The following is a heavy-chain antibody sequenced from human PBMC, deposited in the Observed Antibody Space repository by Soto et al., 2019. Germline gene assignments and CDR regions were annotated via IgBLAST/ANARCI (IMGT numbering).Heavy chain of an antibody. CDR3: AMIRLGYCSSTSCYNYYMDV. Sequence: ASVKVSCKASGGTFSSYTISWVRQAPGQGLEWMGRIIPILGIANYAQKFQGRVTITADKSTSTAYMELSSLRSEDTAVYYCAMIRLGYCSSTSCYNYYMDVWGKGTTVTVSS. D-gene: IGHD2-2*02. CDR1: GGTFSSYT. J-gene: IGHJ6*03. CDR2: IIPILGIA. V-gene: IGHV1-69*02.